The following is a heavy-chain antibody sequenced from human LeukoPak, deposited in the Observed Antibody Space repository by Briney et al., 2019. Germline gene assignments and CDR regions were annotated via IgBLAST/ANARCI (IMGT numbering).Heavy chain of an antibody. V-gene: IGHV3-30*02. CDR3: AKDHTLYGSSSIAGY. Sequence: GGSLRLSCAASGFIFSSYGMHWVRQAPGKGLEWVAFIRYDGSNKYYADSVKGRFTISRDNSKNTLYLQMNSLRAEDTAVYYCAKDHTLYGSSSIAGYWGQGTLVTVSS. J-gene: IGHJ4*02. CDR2: IRYDGSNK. D-gene: IGHD6-6*01. CDR1: GFIFSSYG.